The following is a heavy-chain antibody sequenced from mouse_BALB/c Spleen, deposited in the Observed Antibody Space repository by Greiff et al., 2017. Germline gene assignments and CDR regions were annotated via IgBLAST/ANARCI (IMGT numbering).Heavy chain of an antibody. D-gene: IGHD2-4*01. Sequence: EVQGVESGGGLVKPGGSLKLSCAASGFTFSDYYMYWVRQTPEKRLEWVATISDGGSYTYYTDSVKGRFTISRDNAKNNLYLQMSSLKSEDTAMYYCARGKSMITGFAYWGQGTLVTVSA. J-gene: IGHJ3*01. V-gene: IGHV5-4*02. CDR2: ISDGGSYT. CDR3: ARGKSMITGFAY. CDR1: GFTFSDYY.